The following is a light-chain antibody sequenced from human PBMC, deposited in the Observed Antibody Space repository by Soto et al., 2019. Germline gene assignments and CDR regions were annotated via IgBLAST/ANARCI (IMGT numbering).Light chain of an antibody. Sequence: DIQMTQSPSILSASVGDRVAITCRASESISNWLAWYQQKPGKAPKVLIYDASRLQSGVPERFSGSGSGTEFTLTINSLRADDIATYYCQQYKSYSYTCGPGTDLEI. CDR1: ESISNW. CDR3: QQYKSYSYT. CDR2: DAS. J-gene: IGKJ2*01. V-gene: IGKV1-5*01.